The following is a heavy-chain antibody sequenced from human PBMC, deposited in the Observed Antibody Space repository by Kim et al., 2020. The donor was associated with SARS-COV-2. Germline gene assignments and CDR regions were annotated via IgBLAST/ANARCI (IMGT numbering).Heavy chain of an antibody. CDR2: INSDGSST. D-gene: IGHD6-13*01. CDR3: ARGDRAAAGMGDYYYYGMDV. V-gene: IGHV3-74*01. CDR1: GFTFSSYW. J-gene: IGHJ6*02. Sequence: GGSLRLSCAASGFTFSSYWMHWVRQAPGKGLVWVSRINSDGSSTSYADSVKGRFTISRDNAKNTLYLQMNSLRAEDTAVYYCARGDRAAAGMGDYYYYGMDVWGQGTTGTVSS.